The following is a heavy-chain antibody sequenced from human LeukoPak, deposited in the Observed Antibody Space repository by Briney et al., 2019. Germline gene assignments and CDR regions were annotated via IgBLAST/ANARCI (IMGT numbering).Heavy chain of an antibody. V-gene: IGHV4-34*01. J-gene: IGHJ6*03. D-gene: IGHD3-3*01. CDR2: INHSGST. CDR1: GGSFSGYY. CDR3: ARDRRFLEWLLYPYYYYYYMDV. Sequence: PSETLSLTCAVYGGSFSGYYWSWIRQPPGKGLEWIGEINHSGSTNYSPSLKSRVTISVDTSKNQFSLKLSSVTAADTAVYYCARDRRFLEWLLYPYYYYYYMDVWGKGTTVTVSS.